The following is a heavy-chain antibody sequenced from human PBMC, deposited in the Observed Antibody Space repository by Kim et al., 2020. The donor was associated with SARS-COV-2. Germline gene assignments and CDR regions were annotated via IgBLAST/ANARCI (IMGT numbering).Heavy chain of an antibody. CDR1: GGSISSGGYY. CDR3: ARVVGRTMWGGQIDY. CDR2: IYYSGST. Sequence: SETLSLTCTVSGGSISSGGYYWSWIRQHPGKGLEWIGYIYYSGSTYYNPSLKSRVTISVDTSKNQFSLKLSSVTAADTAVYYCARVVGRTMWGGQIDYWGQGTLVTVSS. J-gene: IGHJ4*02. V-gene: IGHV4-31*03. D-gene: IGHD3-10*02.